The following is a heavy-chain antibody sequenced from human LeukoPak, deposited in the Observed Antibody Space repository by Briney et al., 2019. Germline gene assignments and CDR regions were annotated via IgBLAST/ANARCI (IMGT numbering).Heavy chain of an antibody. V-gene: IGHV3-74*01. CDR3: ARSNQADDY. CDR2: INPGGSST. CDR1: GFTFSSYW. J-gene: IGHJ4*02. Sequence: PGGSLRLSCAASGFTFSSYWMHWVRQVPGKGLVWVSRINPGGSSTAYADSVKGRFTISRDNAKNTPYLQMDSLRAEDTAIYYCARSNQADDYWGQGTLVTVSS. D-gene: IGHD1-14*01.